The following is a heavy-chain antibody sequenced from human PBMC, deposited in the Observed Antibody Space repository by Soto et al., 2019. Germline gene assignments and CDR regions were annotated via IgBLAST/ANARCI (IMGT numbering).Heavy chain of an antibody. D-gene: IGHD2-2*01. V-gene: IGHV3-73*01. CDR1: GFTFSGSA. CDR2: IRSKANSYAT. CDR3: TRLHPYYCSSTSCYDY. Sequence: GGYLRLSCAASGFTFSGSAMHWVRQASGKGLEWVGRIRSKANSYATAYAASVKGRFTISRDDSKNTAYLQMNSLKTEDTAVYYCTRLHPYYCSSTSCYDYWGQGTLVTVSS. J-gene: IGHJ4*02.